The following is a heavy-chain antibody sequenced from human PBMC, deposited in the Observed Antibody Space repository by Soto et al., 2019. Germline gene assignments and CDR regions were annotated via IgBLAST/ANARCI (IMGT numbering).Heavy chain of an antibody. CDR3: AKDLGYSSAPDY. CDR1: GFTFDTNG. J-gene: IGHJ4*02. CDR2: ISAGGTTT. V-gene: IGHV3-23*01. Sequence: GGSLRLSCAASGFTFDTNGMTWVRQVPGKGLEWVSAISAGGTTTYYADSVKGRFTISRDNSKNTLYLQMNSLRAEDTAVYYCAKDLGYSSAPDYWGQGTLVTVPQ. D-gene: IGHD6-19*01.